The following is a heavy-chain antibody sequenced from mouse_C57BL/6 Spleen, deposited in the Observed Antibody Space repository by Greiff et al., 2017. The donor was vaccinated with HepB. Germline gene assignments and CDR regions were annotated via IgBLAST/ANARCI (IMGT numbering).Heavy chain of an antibody. V-gene: IGHV1-15*01. CDR2: IDPETGGT. CDR3: TDYYGSSGPQYYFDY. J-gene: IGHJ2*01. D-gene: IGHD1-1*01. Sequence: QVHVKQSGAELVRPGASVTLSCKASGYTFTDYEMHWVKQTPVHGLEWIGAIDPETGGTAYNQKFKGKAILTADKSSSTAYMELRSLTSEDSAVYYCTDYYGSSGPQYYFDYWGQGTTLTVSS. CDR1: GYTFTDYE.